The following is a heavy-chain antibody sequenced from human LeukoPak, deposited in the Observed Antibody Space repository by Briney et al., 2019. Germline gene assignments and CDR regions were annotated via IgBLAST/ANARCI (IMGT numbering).Heavy chain of an antibody. D-gene: IGHD3-10*01. CDR3: ARVYSTNYYGSGDRPFLFDY. V-gene: IGHV1-18*01. Sequence: RASVKVSCKASSYTFTSYGFSWVRQAPGQGLEWMGWISTYYGNTNYAQKLQDRVTMTTDTSTSTAYMELTSLRSDDTAVYYCARVYSTNYYGSGDRPFLFDYWGQGTVVTVSS. CDR2: ISTYYGNT. J-gene: IGHJ4*02. CDR1: SYTFTSYG.